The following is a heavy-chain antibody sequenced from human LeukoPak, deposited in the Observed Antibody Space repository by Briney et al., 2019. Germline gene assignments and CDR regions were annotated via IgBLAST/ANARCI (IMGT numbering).Heavy chain of an antibody. CDR3: ARANLFSSWPNGGFLYNWFDP. Sequence: ASVKVSCKASGYTFTGYYMHWVRQVPGQGLEWMGWINPNSGGTNYAQKFQGRVTMTRDTSISTAYMELSRLRSDDTAVYYCARANLFSSWPNGGFLYNWFDPWGQGTLVTVSS. V-gene: IGHV1-2*02. D-gene: IGHD6-13*01. CDR1: GYTFTGYY. CDR2: INPNSGGT. J-gene: IGHJ5*02.